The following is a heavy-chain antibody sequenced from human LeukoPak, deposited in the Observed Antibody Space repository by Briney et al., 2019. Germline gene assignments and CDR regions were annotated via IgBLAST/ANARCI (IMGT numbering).Heavy chain of an antibody. D-gene: IGHD3-22*01. CDR1: GFTFSSYS. CDR2: ISGSGGST. J-gene: IGHJ4*02. V-gene: IGHV3-23*01. CDR3: AKVAYYYDSSGYYPVDY. Sequence: GGSLRLSCAASGFTFSSYSMSWVRQAPGKGLEWVSAISGSGGSTYYADSVKGRFTISRDNSKNTLYLQMNSLRAEDTAVYYCAKVAYYYDSSGYYPVDYWGQGVLVTVSS.